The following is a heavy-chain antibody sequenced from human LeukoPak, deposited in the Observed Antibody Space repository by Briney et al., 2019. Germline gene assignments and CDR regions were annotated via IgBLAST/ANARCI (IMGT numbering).Heavy chain of an antibody. CDR2: INHSGST. J-gene: IGHJ3*02. V-gene: IGHV4-34*01. Sequence: SETLSLTCAVYGGSFSGYYWSWIRQPPGKGLEWIGEINHSGSTNYNPSLKSRVTISVDTSKNQFSLKLSSVTAADTAVYCCARYYYDSSGLDPYDAFDIWGQGTMVTVSS. CDR1: GGSFSGYY. D-gene: IGHD3-22*01. CDR3: ARYYYDSSGLDPYDAFDI.